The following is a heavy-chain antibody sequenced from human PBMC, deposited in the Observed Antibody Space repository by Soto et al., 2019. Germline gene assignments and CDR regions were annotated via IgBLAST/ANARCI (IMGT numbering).Heavy chain of an antibody. CDR1: GYAISSASY. CDR2: IYHGRTT. Sequence: TLALTRTVSGYAISSASYWVWIREPPRKGPECIASIYHGRTTFYNPSLKTRVTVSVDKSNKQFSLKVRSVTAAETAVYYFAKAQVMVVAGSTFDYWGHGTLMTVS. D-gene: IGHD6-19*01. J-gene: IGHJ4*01. CDR3: AKAQVMVVAGSTFDY. V-gene: IGHV4-38-2*02.